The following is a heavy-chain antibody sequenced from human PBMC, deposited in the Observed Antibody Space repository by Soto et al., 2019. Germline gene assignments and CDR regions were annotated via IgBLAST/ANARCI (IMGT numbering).Heavy chain of an antibody. J-gene: IGHJ6*02. D-gene: IGHD1-1*01. V-gene: IGHV3-30*04. CDR2: ISNDETTK. CDR1: GFTFRDYI. CDR3: ARQGLFARRYHYKHLDV. Sequence: QVHLVESGGDVVQPGRSLRLSCAASGFTFRDYIIHWVRQAPGKGLEWVTLISNDETTKYIADSVKGRFTISRDNSKNTVNLQMNSLRPEDTAIYYCARQGLFARRYHYKHLDVWGQGTTVTVS.